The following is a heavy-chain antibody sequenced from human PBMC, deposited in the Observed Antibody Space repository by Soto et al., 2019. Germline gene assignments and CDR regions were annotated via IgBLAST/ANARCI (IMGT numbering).Heavy chain of an antibody. CDR1: GGTFSSYA. D-gene: IGHD3-22*01. J-gene: IGHJ4*02. Sequence: SVKVSCKASGGTFSSYAISWVRQAPGQGLEWMGGIIPIFGTANYAQKFQGRVTITADESTSTAYMELSSLRSEDTAVYYCAVTGGYSSGYYRYYFDYWRQGTLVIVSX. V-gene: IGHV1-69*13. CDR3: AVTGGYSSGYYRYYFDY. CDR2: IIPIFGTA.